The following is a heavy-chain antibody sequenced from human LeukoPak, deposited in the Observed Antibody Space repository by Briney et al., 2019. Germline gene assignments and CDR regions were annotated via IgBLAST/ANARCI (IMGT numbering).Heavy chain of an antibody. CDR2: IFYSGST. J-gene: IGHJ4*02. Sequence: PSETLSLTCTVSGGSISSSNYYWGWIRQPPGKGLEGIGSIFYSGSTYYNPSLKSRVTISVDTSKNQFSLKLSSVTAADTAVYYCARVSWFWELFQYHFDYWGQGTLVTVSS. CDR1: GGSISSSNYY. D-gene: IGHD3-10*01. CDR3: ARVSWFWELFQYHFDY. V-gene: IGHV4-39*07.